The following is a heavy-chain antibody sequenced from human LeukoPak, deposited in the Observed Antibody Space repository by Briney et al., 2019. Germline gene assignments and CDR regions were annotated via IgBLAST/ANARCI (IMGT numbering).Heavy chain of an antibody. CDR3: ARGGYYYDSSGYYSYYYYYMDV. Sequence: PGGSLRLSCAACGFTFSSYWMSWVRQAPGKGLEWVDNIKQDGSEKYYVDSVKGRFTISRDNAQNSLYLQMNSLRAEDTAVYYCARGGYYYDSSGYYSYYYYYMDVWGEGTTVTVS. J-gene: IGHJ6*03. CDR2: IKQDGSEK. CDR1: GFTFSSYW. V-gene: IGHV3-7*01. D-gene: IGHD3-22*01.